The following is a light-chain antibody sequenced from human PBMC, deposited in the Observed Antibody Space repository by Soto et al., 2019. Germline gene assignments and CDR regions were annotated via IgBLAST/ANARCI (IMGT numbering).Light chain of an antibody. CDR1: VGL. V-gene: IGLV2-14*02. J-gene: IGLJ1*01. CDR3: SSFKGTNSFV. Sequence: QSVLTQPASVSGSPGQSITISCTGTVGLVSWYQQHPGKVPKLIIYDDTKRPSGVSSRFSGSKSGNTASLTVSGLQADDEANYYCSSFKGTNSFVFGTGTKVTVL. CDR2: DDT.